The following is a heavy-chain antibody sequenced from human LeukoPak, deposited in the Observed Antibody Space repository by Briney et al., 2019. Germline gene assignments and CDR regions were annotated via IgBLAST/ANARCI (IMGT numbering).Heavy chain of an antibody. CDR3: ARPAETAMGLQKGRLYYYYYMDV. D-gene: IGHD5-18*01. V-gene: IGHV1-69*06. J-gene: IGHJ6*03. CDR2: IIPIFGTA. CDR1: GGTFSSYA. Sequence: GSSVKVSCKASGGTFSSYAISWVRQAPGQGLEWMGGIIPIFGTAKYAQKFQGRVTITADKSTSTAYMELSSLRSEDTAVYYCARPAETAMGLQKGRLYYYYYMDVWGKGTTVTVSS.